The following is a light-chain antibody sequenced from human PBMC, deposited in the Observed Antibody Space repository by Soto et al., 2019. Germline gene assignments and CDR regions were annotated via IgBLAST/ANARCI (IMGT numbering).Light chain of an antibody. CDR3: CSYADNNIYV. V-gene: IGLV2-8*01. J-gene: IGLJ1*01. Sequence: QSALTQPPSASGSPGQSVAISCTGTISDVGGYNYVSWYQQHPGKAPKLMIYEVNKRPSGVPDRFSGSKSGNTASLTISGLQAEDEADYYCCSYADNNIYVFGTGTKLNVL. CDR1: ISDVGGYNY. CDR2: EVN.